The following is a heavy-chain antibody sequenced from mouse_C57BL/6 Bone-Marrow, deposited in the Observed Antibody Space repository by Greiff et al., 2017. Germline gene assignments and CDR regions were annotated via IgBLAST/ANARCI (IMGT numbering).Heavy chain of an antibody. Sequence: DVQLVESGGGLVKPGGSLKLSCAASGFTFSDYGMHWVRQAPEKGLEWVAYISSGSSTIYYADTVKGRFTISRDNAKNTLFLQMTSLRSEDTAMYYCVNGGLRLRRYAMDYWGQGTSVTVSS. CDR1: GFTFSDYG. V-gene: IGHV5-17*01. D-gene: IGHD3-2*02. CDR3: VNGGLRLRRYAMDY. J-gene: IGHJ4*01. CDR2: ISSGSSTI.